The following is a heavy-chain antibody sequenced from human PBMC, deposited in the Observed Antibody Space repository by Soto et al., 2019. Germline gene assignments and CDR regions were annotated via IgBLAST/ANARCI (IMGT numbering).Heavy chain of an antibody. CDR1: GYTFTDYC. D-gene: IGHD3-16*01. CDR3: ARGGREVPRIPYDT. CDR2: INPNVGGT. Sequence: QVQLVQSGAEVKKPGASVYVSCKASGYTFTDYCVHWVRQAPGQGLEWMGWINPNVGGTNYARKFQGRVTMTRDTSISTVYMKLTRLSPDDTARYYCARGGREVPRIPYDTWGQGTRVTVSS. V-gene: IGHV1-2*02. J-gene: IGHJ5*02.